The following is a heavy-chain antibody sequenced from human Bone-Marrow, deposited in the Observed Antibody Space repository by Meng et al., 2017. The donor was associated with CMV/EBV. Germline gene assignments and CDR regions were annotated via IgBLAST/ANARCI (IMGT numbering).Heavy chain of an antibody. CDR3: ARVSYYDFWSGYYGGPYFDD. V-gene: IGHV3-30*02. D-gene: IGHD3-3*01. CDR1: GFRFDDYG. CDR2: IRHDGTNK. Sequence: GGSLRLSCVASGFRFDDYGMHWVRQTPGKGLEWVAFIRHDGTNKFYGDSVKGRFTISRDNAKNSLYLQMNSLRAEDTAVYYCARVSYYDFWSGYYGGPYFDDWGQGTLVTVSS. J-gene: IGHJ4*02.